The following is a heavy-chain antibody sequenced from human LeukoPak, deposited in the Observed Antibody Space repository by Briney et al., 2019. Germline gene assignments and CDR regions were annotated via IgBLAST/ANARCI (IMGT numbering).Heavy chain of an antibody. J-gene: IGHJ6*03. CDR2: INTYYEST. V-gene: IGHV1-18*01. Sequence: ASVKVSCKASGYTFTTYSINWVRQAPGQGLEWVGWINTYYESTSYAQRLQGRVTMTVDTSTSTAYMELRSLRSDDTAVYYCARGEPFYYMDVWGTGTTVSVSS. D-gene: IGHD1-14*01. CDR3: ARGEPFYYMDV. CDR1: GYTFTTYS.